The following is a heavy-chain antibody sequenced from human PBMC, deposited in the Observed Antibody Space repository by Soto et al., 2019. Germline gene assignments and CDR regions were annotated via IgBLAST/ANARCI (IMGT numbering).Heavy chain of an antibody. CDR1: GGSISSDDYY. CDR2: IYYNGNT. CDR3: ARATTVTSSFFYYGLHV. V-gene: IGHV4-30-4*08. J-gene: IGHJ6*02. Sequence: SETLSLTCSVSGGSISSDDYYWTWVRQPPGKGLEWIGHIYYNGNTYYNPSLKSRLTMSLDTSQNQFSLHLSSVIAADSALYFCARATTVTSSFFYYGLHVWGQGTTVTVS. D-gene: IGHD4-17*01.